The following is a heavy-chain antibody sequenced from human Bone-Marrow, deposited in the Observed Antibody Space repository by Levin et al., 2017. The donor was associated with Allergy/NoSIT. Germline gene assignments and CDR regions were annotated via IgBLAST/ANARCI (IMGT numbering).Heavy chain of an antibody. CDR2: INSGGSVQ. CDR3: AGWGAFSNI. D-gene: IGHD3-16*01. CDR1: GFTFNNYW. V-gene: IGHV3-7*01. J-gene: IGHJ3*02. Sequence: GESLKISCTASGFTFNNYWMNWVRQAPGKGLEWVANINSGGSVQRHVDSVRGRFTISRDNAKNSLYLEMNTLKVEDTAIYYCAGWGAFSNIWGLGTMVTVSS.